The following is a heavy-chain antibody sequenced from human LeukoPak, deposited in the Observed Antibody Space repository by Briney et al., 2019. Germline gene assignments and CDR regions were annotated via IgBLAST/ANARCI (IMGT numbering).Heavy chain of an antibody. V-gene: IGHV3-48*03. CDR3: ARDGKGLAYYFDY. CDR1: AFTFSSYE. D-gene: IGHD6-19*01. Sequence: GGSLRLSCAASAFTFSSYEMNWVRQAPGKGLEWLSYISSSGSTIYYADSVKGRFTISRDNAKNSLYLQMNSLRAEDTAVYYCARDGKGLAYYFDYWGQGTLVTVSS. CDR2: ISSSGSTI. J-gene: IGHJ4*02.